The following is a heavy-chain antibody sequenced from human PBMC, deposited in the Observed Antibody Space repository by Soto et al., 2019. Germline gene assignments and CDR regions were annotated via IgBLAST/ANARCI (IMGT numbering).Heavy chain of an antibody. CDR2: ISSSSSNI. CDR3: ARDGSRKAGDAFDI. Sequence: GGSLRLSCAASGFTFSSYSMNWVRQAPGKGLEWVSSISSSSSNIYYADSVKGRFTISRDNAKNSLYLQMNSLRAEDTAVYYCARDGSRKAGDAFDIWGQGTMVTVSS. J-gene: IGHJ3*02. V-gene: IGHV3-21*01. CDR1: GFTFSSYS. D-gene: IGHD3-10*01.